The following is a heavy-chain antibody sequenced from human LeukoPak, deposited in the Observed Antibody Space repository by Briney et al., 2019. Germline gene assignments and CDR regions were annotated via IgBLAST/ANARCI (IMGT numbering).Heavy chain of an antibody. CDR1: GYSISSGYY. CDR2: IYHSGGT. J-gene: IGHJ4*02. Sequence: SETLSLTCAVSGYSISSGYYWGWIRQPPGKGLEWIGSIYHSGGTYYNPSLKSRVTISVDTSKNQSSLKLSSVTAADTAVYYCARGSSGLYYFDYWGQGTLVTVSS. D-gene: IGHD6-19*01. CDR3: ARGSSGLYYFDY. V-gene: IGHV4-38-2*01.